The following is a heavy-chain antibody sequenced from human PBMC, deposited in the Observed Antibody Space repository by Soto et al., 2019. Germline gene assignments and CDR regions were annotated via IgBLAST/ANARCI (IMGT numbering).Heavy chain of an antibody. V-gene: IGHV3-7*05. CDR3: AKGPALPGWLADDMDV. J-gene: IGHJ6*03. Sequence: GGSLRLSCAASGFTFSSYWMSWVRQAPGKGLEWVANIKQDGSEKYYVDSVKGRFTISRDNAKNSLYLQMNSLRAEDTAVYYCAKGPALPGWLADDMDVWGKGTTVTVSS. CDR1: GFTFSSYW. CDR2: IKQDGSEK. D-gene: IGHD3-9*01.